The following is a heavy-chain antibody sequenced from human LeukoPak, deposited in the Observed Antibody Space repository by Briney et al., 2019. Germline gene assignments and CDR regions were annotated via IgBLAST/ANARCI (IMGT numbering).Heavy chain of an antibody. CDR2: IYTRGST. V-gene: IGHV4-4*07. Sequence: SETLCLTCTVSGGSISNDYWSWIRQAAGKELEWIGRIYTRGSTNYNPSLKSRVTTSLDKSKKQFSLNLNSVTAADTAVYYCARGGTYGSGRNQHTALDYRGQGTPLAISS. J-gene: IGHJ4*02. CDR3: ARGGTYGSGRNQHTALDY. CDR1: GGSISNDY. D-gene: IGHD3-10*01.